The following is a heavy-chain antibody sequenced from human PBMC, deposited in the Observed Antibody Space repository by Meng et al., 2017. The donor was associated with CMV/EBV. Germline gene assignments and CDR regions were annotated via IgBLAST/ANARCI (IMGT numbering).Heavy chain of an antibody. V-gene: IGHV3-33*06. J-gene: IGHJ6*02. D-gene: IGHD2-2*01. CDR1: GFTFSSYG. CDR2: IWYDGSNK. Sequence: GESLKISCAASGFTFSSYGMHWVRQAPGKGLEWVAVIWYDGSNKYYADSVKGRFTISRDNSKNTLYLQMNSLRAEDTAVYYCAKTGAYCSSTSCLSGMDVWDQGTTVTVSS. CDR3: AKTGAYCSSTSCLSGMDV.